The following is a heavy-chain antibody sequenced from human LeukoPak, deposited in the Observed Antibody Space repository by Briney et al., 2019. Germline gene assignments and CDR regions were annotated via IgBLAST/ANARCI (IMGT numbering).Heavy chain of an antibody. V-gene: IGHV3-33*06. CDR3: AKYGTTVTTLNYFDY. CDR1: GFTFSSYG. D-gene: IGHD4-17*01. Sequence: QPGRSLRLSCAASGFTFSSYGMHWVRQAPGKGLEWVAIIWYDGSNKYYADSVKGRFTISRDNSKNTLYLQMNSLRAEDTAVYYCAKYGTTVTTLNYFDYWGQGTLVTVSS. J-gene: IGHJ4*02. CDR2: IWYDGSNK.